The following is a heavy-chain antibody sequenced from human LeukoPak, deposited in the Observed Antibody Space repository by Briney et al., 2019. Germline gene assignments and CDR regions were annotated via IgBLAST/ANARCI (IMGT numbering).Heavy chain of an antibody. V-gene: IGHV1-18*01. CDR3: ARAYSSSWYDY. CDR2: ISAYNGNT. Sequence: ASVKVSCNASGYTFTSYGISWVRQAPGQGLEWLGWISAYNGNTNYAQKLQGRVTMTTDTSTTTAYMELRSLRSDDTAVYYCARAYSSSWYDYWGQGTLVTVSS. CDR1: GYTFTSYG. D-gene: IGHD6-13*01. J-gene: IGHJ4*02.